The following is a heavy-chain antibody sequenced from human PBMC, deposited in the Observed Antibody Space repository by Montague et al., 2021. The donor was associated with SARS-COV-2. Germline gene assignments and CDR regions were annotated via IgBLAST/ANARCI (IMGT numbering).Heavy chain of an antibody. V-gene: IGHV4-39*07. CDR3: ARDTRIAMIVVVTRYGLDD. CDR1: GGSISSSSYY. J-gene: IGHJ6*02. CDR2: IYYTGST. Sequence: SETLSLTCTVSGGSISSSSYYWGWIRQPPGKGLEWIGSIYYTGSTYYNPSLKSRVTISVDTSKNQFSLKLSSVTAADTAVYYCARDTRIAMIVVVTRYGLDDWGQGTTVTVSS. D-gene: IGHD3-22*01.